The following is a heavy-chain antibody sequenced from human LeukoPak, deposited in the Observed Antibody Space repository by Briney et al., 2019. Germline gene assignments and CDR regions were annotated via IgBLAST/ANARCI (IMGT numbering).Heavy chain of an antibody. D-gene: IGHD1-14*01. J-gene: IGHJ5*01. CDR2: ITSGSNFV. CDR1: GFTLDGYT. CDR3: ATQPELPGWFDS. V-gene: IGHV3-21*01. Sequence: PGGSLRLSCADSGFTLDGYTLSWVRQAPRKGLQWVSSITSGSNFVDYLDSVKGRFTVSRDNAKNSLYLQMDRLRADDTADYYCATQPELPGWFDSWGQGTLVTVSS.